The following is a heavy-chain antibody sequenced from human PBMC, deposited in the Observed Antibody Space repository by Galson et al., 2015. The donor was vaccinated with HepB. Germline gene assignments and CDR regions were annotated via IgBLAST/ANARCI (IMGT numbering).Heavy chain of an antibody. CDR1: GFTVSNYA. CDR2: ISGSGSST. CDR3: ATDRSRDYYGSGSYYSLYSYGMDV. V-gene: IGHV3-23*01. Sequence: SLRLSCAASGFTVSNYAMSWVRQAPGKGLEWVAGISGSGSSTYYADSVRGRFTISRDNSKRTLYLQMNSLRGEDTAVYYCATDRSRDYYGSGSYYSLYSYGMDVWGQGTTVTVSS. J-gene: IGHJ6*02. D-gene: IGHD3-10*01.